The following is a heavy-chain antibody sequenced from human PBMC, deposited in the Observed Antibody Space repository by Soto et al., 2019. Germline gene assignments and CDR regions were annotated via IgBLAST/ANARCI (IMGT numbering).Heavy chain of an antibody. CDR1: GGSIDSANYY. Sequence: SETLSLTCRVSGGSIDSANYYWTWIRQLPGKGPKWIGNIYSSGTTFYNPSLKSRLTITIDSSRNQFSLQLTTVTAADTAVYFCARDQGYRAFVAASHSYYCLGSWGKGTTVTVSS. J-gene: IGHJ6*04. CDR3: ARDQGYRAFVAASHSYYCLGS. D-gene: IGHD3-16*02. V-gene: IGHV4-30-4*01. CDR2: IYSSGTT.